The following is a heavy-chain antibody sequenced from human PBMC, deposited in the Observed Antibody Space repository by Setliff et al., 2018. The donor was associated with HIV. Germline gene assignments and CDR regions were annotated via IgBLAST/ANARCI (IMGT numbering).Heavy chain of an antibody. V-gene: IGHV1-8*03. CDR2: INPNSGNA. D-gene: IGHD2-2*02. J-gene: IGHJ6*03. Sequence: ASVKVSCKASGYTFTSCYIHWVRQAPGQGLEWMGRINPNSGNAEYAQRFQGRVTLTRNTSISTAYMELSSLTSEDTAVYFCARSRYQLLYDMDVWGKGTTVTVSS. CDR1: GYTFTSCY. CDR3: ARSRYQLLYDMDV.